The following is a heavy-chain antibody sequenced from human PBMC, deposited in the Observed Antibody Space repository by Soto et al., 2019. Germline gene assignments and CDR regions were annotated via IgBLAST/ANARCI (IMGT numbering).Heavy chain of an antibody. J-gene: IGHJ4*02. CDR3: ARVSFETSGFADY. V-gene: IGHV1-3*01. CDR1: GYTFTAYT. Sequence: ASVKVSCKASGYTFTAYTIHWVRQAPGQSLEWMGWINAANGATKYSEKFQGRVTITRDTSARTAYMDLSSLSSKDSAVYFCARVSFETSGFADYWGQGTLVTVSS. D-gene: IGHD5-12*01. CDR2: INAANGAT.